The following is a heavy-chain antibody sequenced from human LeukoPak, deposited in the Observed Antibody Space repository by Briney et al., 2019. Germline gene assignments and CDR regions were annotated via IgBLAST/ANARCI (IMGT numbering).Heavy chain of an antibody. CDR1: GGSFSGYY. J-gene: IGHJ4*02. V-gene: IGHV4-34*01. CDR3: ASWDDYSLDY. CDR2: INHSGST. D-gene: IGHD4-11*01. Sequence: SETLSLTCAVYGGSFSGYYWSWIRQPPGKGLEWIGEINHSGSTNYNPSLKSRVTISVDTSKNQFSLKLSSVTAADTAVYYCASWDDYSLDYWGQGTLVTVSS.